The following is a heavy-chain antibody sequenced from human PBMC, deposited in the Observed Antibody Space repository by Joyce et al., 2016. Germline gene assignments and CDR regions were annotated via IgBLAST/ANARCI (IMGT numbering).Heavy chain of an antibody. CDR2: ISYDGIHE. CDR3: AKGGFYDSSGRGFFDF. D-gene: IGHD3-22*01. Sequence: QVQLVESGGGVVQPERSLRLSCVASGITFSSYAMHWVRQAQGKGLVRWAAISYDGIHEYYADSVKGRFTISRDKSKYTLFLQMNSLRAEDTAVYYCAKGGFYDSSGRGFFDFWGQGTLVTVSS. V-gene: IGHV3-30*18. CDR1: GITFSSYA. J-gene: IGHJ4*02.